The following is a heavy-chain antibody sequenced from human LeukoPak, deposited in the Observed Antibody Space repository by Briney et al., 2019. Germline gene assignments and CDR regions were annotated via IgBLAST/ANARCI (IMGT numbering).Heavy chain of an antibody. D-gene: IGHD3-10*01. V-gene: IGHV1-2*02. CDR3: ARGWSLLWFGEGYFDY. J-gene: IGHJ4*02. CDR2: INPNSGGT. CDR1: GCTFTGYY. Sequence: GASVKVSCKASGCTFTGYYMHWVRQAPGQGLEWMGWINPNSGGTNYAQKFQGRVTMTRDTSISTAYMELSRLRSDDTAVYYCARGWSLLWFGEGYFDYWGQGTLVTVSS.